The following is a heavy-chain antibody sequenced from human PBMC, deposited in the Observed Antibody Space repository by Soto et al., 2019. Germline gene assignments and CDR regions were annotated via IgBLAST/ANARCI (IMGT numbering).Heavy chain of an antibody. CDR2: IKSKTDGGTT. J-gene: IGHJ6*02. CDR1: GFTFSNAW. CDR3: TTEDSGSSHYYYGMDV. D-gene: IGHD3-10*01. V-gene: IGHV3-15*01. Sequence: GGSLRLSCAASGFTFSNAWMSWVRQAPGKGLEWVGRIKSKTDGGTTDYAAPVKGRFTISRDDSKNTLYLQMNSLKTEDTAVYYCTTEDSGSSHYYYGMDVWGQGTTVTVSS.